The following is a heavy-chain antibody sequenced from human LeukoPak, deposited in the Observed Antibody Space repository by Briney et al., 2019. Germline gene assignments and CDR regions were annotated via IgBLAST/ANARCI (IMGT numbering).Heavy chain of an antibody. V-gene: IGHV3-66*01. CDR3: ARDSSSGWYHGD. D-gene: IGHD6-19*01. J-gene: IGHJ4*02. Sequence: GGSLRLSCAASGFTVSTSYMSWVRQAPGKGLEWVSVVYSGGNTYYADSVKGRFTISRDNSKNTLYLQMNSLRAEDTAVYYCARDSSSGWYHGDWGQGTLATVSS. CDR1: GFTVSTSY. CDR2: VYSGGNT.